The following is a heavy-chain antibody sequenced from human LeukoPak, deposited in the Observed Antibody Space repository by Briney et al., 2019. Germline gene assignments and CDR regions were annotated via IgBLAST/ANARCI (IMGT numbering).Heavy chain of an antibody. CDR2: IIPTLGIA. CDR3: ARDWDYYDSSGYYPTTYFDY. Sequence: SVKVSCKASGGTFSSYAISWVRQAPGQGLEWMGRIIPTLGIANYAQKFQGRVTITADKSTSTAYMELSSLRSEDTAVYYCARDWDYYDSSGYYPTTYFDYWGQGTLVTVSS. V-gene: IGHV1-69*04. J-gene: IGHJ4*02. D-gene: IGHD3-22*01. CDR1: GGTFSSYA.